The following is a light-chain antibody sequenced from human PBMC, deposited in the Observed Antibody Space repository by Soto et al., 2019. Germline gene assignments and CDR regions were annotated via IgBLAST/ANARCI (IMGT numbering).Light chain of an antibody. CDR1: GANLGRNF. Sequence: QSVLTQPPSVSAPPGQKVTISCSGSGANLGRNFVSWYQHLPRKAPKLLIYENNKRPSGIPDRLSGSNSATSATLGITGLQTGYEADYYCATWASNMGVVLIGGGTKLTVL. J-gene: IGLJ2*01. CDR3: ATWASNMGVVL. V-gene: IGLV1-51*01. CDR2: ENN.